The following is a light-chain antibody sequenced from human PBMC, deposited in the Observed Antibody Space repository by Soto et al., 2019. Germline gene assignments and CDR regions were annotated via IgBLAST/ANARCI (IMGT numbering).Light chain of an antibody. CDR1: SSNIGSNT. CDR2: SNN. Sequence: QLVLTQPPSASGTPGQRVTISCSGSSSNIGSNTVNWYQQLPGTAPKLLIYSNNQRPLGVPDRFSGSKSGTSASLAISGLQSEDEADYYCAAWDDSLNGWVFGGGTKLTVL. V-gene: IGLV1-44*01. J-gene: IGLJ3*02. CDR3: AAWDDSLNGWV.